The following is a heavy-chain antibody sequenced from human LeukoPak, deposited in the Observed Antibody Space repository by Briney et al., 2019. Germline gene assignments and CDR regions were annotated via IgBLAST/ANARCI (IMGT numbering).Heavy chain of an antibody. D-gene: IGHD3-10*01. CDR2: IYNGGST. CDR3: ARVGSGSAWSY. V-gene: IGHV3-53*01. Sequence: GGSLRLSCAASGFTVSSSYMSWVRQAPGKGLEWVSVIYNGGSTYYADSVKGRLTISRDNSKNTLYLQMNSLRAEDTAVYYCARVGSGSAWSYWGQGTLVTVSS. J-gene: IGHJ4*02. CDR1: GFTVSSSY.